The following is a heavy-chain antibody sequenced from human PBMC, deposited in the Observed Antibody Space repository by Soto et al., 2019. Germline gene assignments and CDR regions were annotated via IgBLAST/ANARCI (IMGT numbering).Heavy chain of an antibody. CDR1: GYTFTSYG. CDR2: ISAYNGNT. Sequence: ASVKVSCKASGYTFTSYGISWVRQAPGQGLEWMGWISAYNGNTNYAQKLQGRVTMTTDTSTSTAYMELRSLRSDDTAVYYCAREGSEKSSWYTGSYYSYYGMDVWGQGTTVTVSS. V-gene: IGHV1-18*04. J-gene: IGHJ6*02. D-gene: IGHD6-13*01. CDR3: AREGSEKSSWYTGSYYSYYGMDV.